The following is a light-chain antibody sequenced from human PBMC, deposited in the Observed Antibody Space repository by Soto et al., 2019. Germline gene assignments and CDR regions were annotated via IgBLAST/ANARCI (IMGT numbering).Light chain of an antibody. CDR1: QGIGDF. V-gene: IGKV1-16*01. Sequence: DLQMTQSPSSLSASVGDRVTITCRASQGIGDFLAWFQQKSGKAPKSLIYAASKLQSGVPSRVSGSGSPAYFTLHVRSLQPEDCATYCCQQYNTHPFTFGRGTKVDVK. J-gene: IGKJ3*01. CDR2: AAS. CDR3: QQYNTHPFT.